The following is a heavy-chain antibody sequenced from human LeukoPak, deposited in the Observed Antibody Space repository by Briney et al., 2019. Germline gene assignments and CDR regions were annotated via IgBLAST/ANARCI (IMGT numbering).Heavy chain of an antibody. CDR2: ISYDGSNK. V-gene: IGHV3-30*01. CDR1: GFTFSSYA. J-gene: IGHJ4*02. D-gene: IGHD2-21*01. Sequence: GRPLRLSCAASGFTFSSYAMHWVRQAPGKGLEWVAVISYDGSNKYYADSVKGRFTISRDNSKNTLYLQMNSLRAEDTAVYYCARDHVMRSLFDYWGQGTLVTVSS. CDR3: ARDHVMRSLFDY.